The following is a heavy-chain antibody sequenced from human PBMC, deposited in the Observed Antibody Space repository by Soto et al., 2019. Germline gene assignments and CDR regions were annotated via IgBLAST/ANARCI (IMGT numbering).Heavy chain of an antibody. J-gene: IGHJ4*02. CDR1: GFSLTTSGVG. CDR3: AHRVLRTVFGLVTTTAIYFDF. V-gene: IGHV2-5*02. D-gene: IGHD3-3*01. Sequence: QITLNESGPTQVKPRQTLTLTCTFSGFSLTTSGVGVGWIRQSPGKPPEWLALIYWDDDKRYSPSLKSRLTITKDTSKNQVVLTMADLDPADTATYYCAHRVLRTVFGLVTTTAIYFDFWGQGTPVAVSS. CDR2: IYWDDDK.